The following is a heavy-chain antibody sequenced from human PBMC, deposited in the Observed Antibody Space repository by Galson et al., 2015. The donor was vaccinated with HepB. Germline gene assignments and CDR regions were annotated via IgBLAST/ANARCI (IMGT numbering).Heavy chain of an antibody. J-gene: IGHJ6*02. CDR1: GYTFTSYY. Sequence: SVKVSCKASGYTFTSYYMHWVRQAPGQGLEWMGIINPSGGSTSYAQKFQGRVTMTRDTSTSAVYMGLSSLRSEDTAVYYCAREESRGYYDSSGHHLYGMDVWGQGTPVTVSS. D-gene: IGHD3-22*01. CDR3: AREESRGYYDSSGHHLYGMDV. CDR2: INPSGGST. V-gene: IGHV1-46*01.